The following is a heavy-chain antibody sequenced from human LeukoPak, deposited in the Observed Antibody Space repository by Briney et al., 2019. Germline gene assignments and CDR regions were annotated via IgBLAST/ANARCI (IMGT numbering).Heavy chain of an antibody. CDR2: IYFSGSS. V-gene: IGHV4-39*01. CDR3: ARLLFAMDV. J-gene: IGHJ6*02. Sequence: PSETLSLTCTVSGGSISSGCYYWGWIRQPPGKGLEWIGSIYFSGSSYYNPSLRSRVTISVDTSKNQFSLRLTSVTAADTAVYYCARLLFAMDVWGQGTTVTVSS. D-gene: IGHD2-21*01. CDR1: GGSISSGCYY.